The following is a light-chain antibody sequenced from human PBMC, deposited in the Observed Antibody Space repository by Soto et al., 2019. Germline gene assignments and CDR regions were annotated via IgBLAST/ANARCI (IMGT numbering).Light chain of an antibody. CDR2: GTN. V-gene: IGLV1-44*01. CDR1: SSNIGGNS. Sequence: QSVLTQPPSASGTPGQWVTISCSGSSSNIGGNSVNWYQQLPGMAPKLLIYGTNHRPSGVPDRFSGSKSGTSGSLAISGLQSEDEADYYFAAWDDRLRGHVFGTGTKVTVL. CDR3: AAWDDRLRGHV. J-gene: IGLJ1*01.